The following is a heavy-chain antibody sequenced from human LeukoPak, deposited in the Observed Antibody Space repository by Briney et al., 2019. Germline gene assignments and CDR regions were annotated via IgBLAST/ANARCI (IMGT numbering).Heavy chain of an antibody. J-gene: IGHJ4*02. V-gene: IGHV3-23*01. Sequence: GGSLRLSCAASGYTFGDYGMSWVRQAPGKGLEWVSAISGSGGSTYYADSVKGRFTISRDNSKNTLYLQMNSLRAEDTAVYYCAKEGRPYTMRSKIDYWGQGTLVTVSS. CDR1: GYTFGDYG. CDR3: AKEGRPYTMRSKIDY. CDR2: ISGSGGST. D-gene: IGHD3-22*01.